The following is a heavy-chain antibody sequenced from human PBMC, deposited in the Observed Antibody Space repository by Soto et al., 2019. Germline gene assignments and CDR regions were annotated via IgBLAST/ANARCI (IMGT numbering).Heavy chain of an antibody. D-gene: IGHD3-10*01. Sequence: ASVKVSCKASGYTFTSYGISWVRQAPGQGLEWMGWISAYDGNTNYAQKLQGRVTMTTDTSTSTAYMELRSLRSDDTAVYYCVHGSGSYWTFDYWGQGTLVTVSS. V-gene: IGHV1-18*01. CDR3: VHGSGSYWTFDY. CDR2: ISAYDGNT. J-gene: IGHJ4*02. CDR1: GYTFTSYG.